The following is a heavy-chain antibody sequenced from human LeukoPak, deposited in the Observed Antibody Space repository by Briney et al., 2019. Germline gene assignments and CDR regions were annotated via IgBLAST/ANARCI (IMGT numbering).Heavy chain of an antibody. V-gene: IGHV3-30*03. CDR3: ASSWAYFDS. J-gene: IGHJ4*02. Sequence: GGSLRLSCAASGFTFSSYGMHWVRKAPGKGLEWVAVISYDGSNKYYADSVKGRFTISRDNSKNTRYLQMNSLRAEDTAVYYCASSWAYFDSWGQGTLVTVSS. CDR1: GFTFSSYG. CDR2: ISYDGSNK. D-gene: IGHD6-13*01.